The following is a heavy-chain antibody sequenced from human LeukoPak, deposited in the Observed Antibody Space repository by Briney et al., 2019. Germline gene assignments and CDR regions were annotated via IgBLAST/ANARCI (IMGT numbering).Heavy chain of an antibody. CDR3: AKTVAGYWYFDL. V-gene: IGHV4-59*08. CDR1: GGSISHYF. Sequence: SETLSLTCTVSGGSISHYFWSWIRQPPGKALEWIGYIYYSGSTNYNPFLKSRVTISVDPSKNQFSLKLNSVTAADTAVYYCAKTVAGYWYFDLWGRGTLVTVSS. D-gene: IGHD6-19*01. CDR2: IYYSGST. J-gene: IGHJ2*01.